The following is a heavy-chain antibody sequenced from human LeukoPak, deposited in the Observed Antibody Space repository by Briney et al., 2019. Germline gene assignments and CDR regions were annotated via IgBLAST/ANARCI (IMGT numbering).Heavy chain of an antibody. CDR3: ASLTDDAFDI. CDR1: GXSISSSXX. Sequence: SXXCXVSGXSISSSXXXSWVRPPPGXGLVGIGETYHSGSTNYNPSLKSRVTISVDKSKNQFALKLSSVTAADTAVYYCASLTDDAFDIWGQGTMVTVSS. CDR2: TYHSGST. J-gene: IGHJ3*02. V-gene: IGHV4-4*02. D-gene: IGHD7-27*01.